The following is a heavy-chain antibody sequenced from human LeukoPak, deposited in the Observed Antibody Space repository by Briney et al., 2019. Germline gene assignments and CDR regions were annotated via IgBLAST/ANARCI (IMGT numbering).Heavy chain of an antibody. CDR1: GFTFSSYS. CDR2: ISSSSSYI. J-gene: IGHJ4*02. Sequence: GGSLRLSCAASGFTFSSYSMNWVRQAPGKGLEWVSSISSSSSYIYYADSVKGRFTISRENAKNSLYLQMNSLRAGDTAVYYCARSTYYYGSGSYFSEHFDYWGQGTLVTVSS. D-gene: IGHD3-10*01. CDR3: ARSTYYYGSGSYFSEHFDY. V-gene: IGHV3-21*01.